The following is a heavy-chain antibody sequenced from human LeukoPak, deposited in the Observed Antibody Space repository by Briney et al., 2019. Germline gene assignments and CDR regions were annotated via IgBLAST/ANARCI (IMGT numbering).Heavy chain of an antibody. CDR1: GCSLSSYS. D-gene: IGHD6-13*01. Sequence: GGSLRLSCAASGCSLSSYSMNWVRQAPGKGLEWVSSISRSSAYIYYADSVKRRFTISRDNAKNLLHLQMNSMRAEDAAVYYCASSPHYMLRADGCETWGKGTMLTFS. CDR3: ASSPHYMLRADGCET. V-gene: IGHV3-21*01. J-gene: IGHJ4*02. CDR2: ISRSSAYI.